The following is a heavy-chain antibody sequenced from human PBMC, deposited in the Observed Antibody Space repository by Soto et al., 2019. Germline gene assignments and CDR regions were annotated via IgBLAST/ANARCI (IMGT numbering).Heavy chain of an antibody. J-gene: IGHJ5*02. CDR3: TAKKDVSRGWFDP. CDR1: GFIFSDYG. D-gene: IGHD2-15*01. CDR2: MWFDGRHQ. Sequence: PGGSLRLSCAASGFIFSDYGMHWVRQAPGKGLEWVAVMWFDGRHQYYTDSVKGRFTISRDDSINTLYLQMDSLKAEDTAVYYCTAKKDVSRGWFDPWGQGTLVTVSS. V-gene: IGHV3-33*01.